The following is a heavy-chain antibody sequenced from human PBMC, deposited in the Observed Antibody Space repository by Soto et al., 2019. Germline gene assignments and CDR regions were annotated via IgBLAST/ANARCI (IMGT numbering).Heavy chain of an antibody. V-gene: IGHV1-3*01. CDR3: AREAGRTGDLDY. J-gene: IGHJ4*02. CDR2: NDGGNGRT. CDR1: GYTFTGHA. Sequence: QVQVVQSGAEVKKPGDSVKVSCRASGYTFTGHAIHWVRQAPGQSLEWMGWNDGGNGRTQYAQRFQGRVTITRDTSAITAYMELRSLTSEDTAVYYCAREAGRTGDLDYWGQGTLVTVSS. D-gene: IGHD7-27*01.